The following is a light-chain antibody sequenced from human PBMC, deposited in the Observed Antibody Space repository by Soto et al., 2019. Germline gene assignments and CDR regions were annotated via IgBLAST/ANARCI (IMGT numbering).Light chain of an antibody. Sequence: DIQMTQSPSTLSASVGDRVTITCWASQSISGWMAWFQQKPGKAPKVLIYEASSLESGVPSRFSGRGSGTEFTLTISSLQPDDFATYYCQQYNSYPLTVGGGTKVEIK. CDR2: EAS. J-gene: IGKJ4*01. V-gene: IGKV1-5*03. CDR3: QQYNSYPLT. CDR1: QSISGW.